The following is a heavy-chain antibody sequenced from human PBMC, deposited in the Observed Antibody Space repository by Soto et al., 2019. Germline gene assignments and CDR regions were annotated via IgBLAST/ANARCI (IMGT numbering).Heavy chain of an antibody. CDR1: GYTFTSYA. CDR2: INAGNGNT. Sequence: QVQLVQSGAEVKKPGASVKVSCKASGYTFTSYAMHWVRQAPGQRLEWMGWINAGNGNTKFSQKFQGRVTITRDTSASTAYMELGSLRSEDPAVYYCARAPGGPDGPGDYWGQGTLVTVSS. CDR3: ARAPGGPDGPGDY. D-gene: IGHD2-15*01. J-gene: IGHJ4*02. V-gene: IGHV1-3*01.